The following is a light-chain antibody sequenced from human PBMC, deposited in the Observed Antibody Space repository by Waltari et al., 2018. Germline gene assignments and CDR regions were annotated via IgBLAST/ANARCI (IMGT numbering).Light chain of an antibody. V-gene: IGLV1-47*01. CDR2: RNN. CDR3: ATWDDSLRGPV. Sequence: LPHPPSASGAPGQRGNTPRSGSSPYSGTRHAYRYQHLPGTAPKLLIYRNNQRPSAVPDRFSGSKSGTSASLAISGLRSEDEADYYCATWDDSLRGPVFGGGTKLTVL. J-gene: IGLJ2*01. CDR1: SPYSGTRH.